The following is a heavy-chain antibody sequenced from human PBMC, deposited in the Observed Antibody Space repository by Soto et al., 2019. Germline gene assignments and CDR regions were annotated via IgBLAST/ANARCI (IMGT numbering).Heavy chain of an antibody. CDR3: ASLFGRFLNWFDP. V-gene: IGHV4-34*01. Sequence: KTSETLSLTCAVYGGSFSGYYWSWIRQPPGKGLEWIGEINHSGSTNYNPSLKSRVTISVDTSKNQFSLKLSSVTAADTAVYYCASLFGRFLNWFDPWGQGTLVTVSS. D-gene: IGHD3-3*01. J-gene: IGHJ5*02. CDR1: GGSFSGYY. CDR2: INHSGST.